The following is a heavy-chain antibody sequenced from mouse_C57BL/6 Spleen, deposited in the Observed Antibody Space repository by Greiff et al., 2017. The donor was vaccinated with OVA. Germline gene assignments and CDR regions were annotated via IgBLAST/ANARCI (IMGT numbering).Heavy chain of an antibody. V-gene: IGHV1-82*01. CDR3: ARANLGVVATHWYFDV. CDR1: GYAFSSSW. J-gene: IGHJ1*03. Sequence: VQVVESGPELVKPGASVKISCKASGYAFSSSWMNWVKQRPGKGLEWIGRIYPGDGDNNYNGKFKGKATLTADKSSSTAYMQLSSLTSEDSAVYFCARANLGVVATHWYFDVWGTGTTVTVSS. CDR2: IYPGDGDN. D-gene: IGHD1-1*01.